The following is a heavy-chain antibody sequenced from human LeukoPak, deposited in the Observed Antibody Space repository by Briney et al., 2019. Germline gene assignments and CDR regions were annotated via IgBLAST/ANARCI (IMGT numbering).Heavy chain of an antibody. CDR2: IIPIFGTA. CDR1: GGTFSSYA. J-gene: IGHJ5*02. D-gene: IGHD3-22*01. Sequence: GASVKVSCKASGGTFSSYAISWVRQAPGQGLEWMGGIIPIFGTANYAQKFQGRVTITTDESTSTAYMELSSLRSEDTAVCYCARGYYDSSGYSDWFDPWGQGTLVTVSS. V-gene: IGHV1-69*05. CDR3: ARGYYDSSGYSDWFDP.